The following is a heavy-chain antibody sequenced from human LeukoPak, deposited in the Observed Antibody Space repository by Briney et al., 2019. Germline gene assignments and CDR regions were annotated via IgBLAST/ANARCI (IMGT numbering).Heavy chain of an antibody. Sequence: GGPLGLSCAASGFTFSSYAMSWVRQAPGRGLEWVSFITGSGATTYHADSVKGRFTVSRDNSKNTLFLQMNSLRAEDTAIYYCAKSPYYGATTRGYYFDYWGQGTLVTVSS. CDR3: AKSPYYGATTRGYYFDY. D-gene: IGHD1-26*01. J-gene: IGHJ4*02. V-gene: IGHV3-23*01. CDR2: ITGSGATT. CDR1: GFTFSSYA.